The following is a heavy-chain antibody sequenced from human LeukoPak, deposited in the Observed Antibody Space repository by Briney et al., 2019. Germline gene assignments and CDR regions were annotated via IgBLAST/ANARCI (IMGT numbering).Heavy chain of an antibody. V-gene: IGHV3-21*01. CDR1: GFTFSTYG. CDR3: AGRNYDSSGYYLSY. Sequence: PGGSLRLSCAAPGFTFSTYGMNWVRLAPGRGLEWVSSISTSSSYIYYADSVKGRFTISRDNAKNSLYLQMNSLRAEDTAVYYCAGRNYDSSGYYLSYWGQGTLVTVSS. J-gene: IGHJ4*02. D-gene: IGHD3-22*01. CDR2: ISTSSSYI.